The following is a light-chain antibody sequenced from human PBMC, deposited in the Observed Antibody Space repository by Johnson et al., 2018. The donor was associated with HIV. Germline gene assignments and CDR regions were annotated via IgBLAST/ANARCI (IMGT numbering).Light chain of an antibody. CDR2: ENN. Sequence: QSVLTQPPSVSAAPGQKVTISCSGSSSNIGNNYVSWYQQLPGTAHKLLIYENNKRPSGIPDRFSGSKSGTSATLGITGLQTGDEADYYCGTWDSSLSVPYVFGTGTKVPVL. CDR3: GTWDSSLSVPYV. CDR1: SSNIGNNY. J-gene: IGLJ1*01. V-gene: IGLV1-51*02.